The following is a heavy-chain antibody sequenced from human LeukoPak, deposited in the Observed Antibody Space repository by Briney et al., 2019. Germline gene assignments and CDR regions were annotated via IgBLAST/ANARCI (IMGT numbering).Heavy chain of an antibody. J-gene: IGHJ3*02. CDR2: INPNSGDT. CDR1: GYTFTGYY. D-gene: IGHD3-3*01. Sequence: ASVKVPCKASGYTFTGYYMHWVRQAPGQGLEWMGWINPNSGDTNTAQKFQGRGTMTRDTSITTAYMELRRLRSDDTAVYYCARDARGVADAFDIWGQGTMVTVSS. CDR3: ARDARGVADAFDI. V-gene: IGHV1-2*02.